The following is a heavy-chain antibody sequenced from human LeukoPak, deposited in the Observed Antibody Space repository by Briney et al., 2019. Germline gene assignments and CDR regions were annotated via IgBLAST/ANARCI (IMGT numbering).Heavy chain of an antibody. D-gene: IGHD3-10*01. Sequence: AGGSLRLSCAASGFTFSSYAMSWVRQAPGKGLEWVSAISGSGGSTYYADSVKGRFTISRDNSKNTLYLQMNSLRAEDTAVYYCAKDRGYYGSGSSTNYYYYYGMDVWGQGTTVTVSS. CDR2: ISGSGGST. V-gene: IGHV3-23*01. CDR3: AKDRGYYGSGSSTNYYYYYGMDV. J-gene: IGHJ6*02. CDR1: GFTFSSYA.